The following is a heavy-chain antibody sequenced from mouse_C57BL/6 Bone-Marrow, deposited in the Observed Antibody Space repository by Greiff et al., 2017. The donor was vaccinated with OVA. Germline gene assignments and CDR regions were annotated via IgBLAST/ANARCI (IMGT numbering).Heavy chain of an antibody. CDR2: ISYDGSN. Sequence: VQLKQSGPGLVKPSQSLSLTCSVTGYSITSGYYWNWIRQFPGNKLEWMGYISYDGSNNYNPSLKNRISITRDTSKNQFFLKLNSVTTEDTATYYCARGGLYGYAMDYWGQGTSVTVSS. CDR3: ARGGLYGYAMDY. V-gene: IGHV3-6*01. CDR1: GYSITSGYY. D-gene: IGHD3-1*01. J-gene: IGHJ4*01.